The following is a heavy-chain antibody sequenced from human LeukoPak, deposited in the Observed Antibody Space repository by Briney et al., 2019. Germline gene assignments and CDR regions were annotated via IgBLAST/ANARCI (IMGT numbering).Heavy chain of an antibody. CDR3: AREEGIAAAGALEY. J-gene: IGHJ4*02. CDR2: IYHSGNT. Sequence: SETLSLTCNVSGDSITDYYWSWIRQPPGKGLEWIGFIYHSGNTNYNPSLASRVTLSLDTSKTQLSLRLTAVTAADTAVYYCAREEGIAAAGALEYWGQGILVTVSS. CDR1: GDSITDYY. V-gene: IGHV4-59*01. D-gene: IGHD6-13*01.